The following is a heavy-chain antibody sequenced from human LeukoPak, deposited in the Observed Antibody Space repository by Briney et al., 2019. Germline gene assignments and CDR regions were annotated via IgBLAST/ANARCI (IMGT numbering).Heavy chain of an antibody. CDR1: GFTFSDYY. D-gene: IGHD2-2*01. Sequence: PGGSLRLSRAASGFTFSDYYMSWIRQAPGKGLEWVSYISSSGSTIYYADSVKGRFTISRDNAKNSLYLQMNSLRAEDTAVYYCAREDIVVVPAAHYYYYGMDVWGQGTTVTVSS. V-gene: IGHV3-11*01. CDR3: AREDIVVVPAAHYYYYGMDV. CDR2: ISSSGSTI. J-gene: IGHJ6*02.